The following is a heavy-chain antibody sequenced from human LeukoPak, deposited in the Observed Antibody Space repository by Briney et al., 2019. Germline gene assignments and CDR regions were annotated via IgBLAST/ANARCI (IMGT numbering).Heavy chain of an antibody. J-gene: IGHJ4*02. D-gene: IGHD5-18*01. V-gene: IGHV3-23*01. CDR1: GFTFSSYA. CDR3: VADSYGYLRFGY. CDR2: ISGSGGST. Sequence: GGSLRLSCAASGFTFSSYAMSWVRQAPGKGLEWVSAISGSGGSTYYADSVKGRFTISRDNSKNTLYLQMNSLRAEDTAVYYCVADSYGYLRFGYWGQGTLVTVSS.